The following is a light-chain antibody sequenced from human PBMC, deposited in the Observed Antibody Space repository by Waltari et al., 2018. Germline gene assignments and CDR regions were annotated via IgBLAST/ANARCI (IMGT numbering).Light chain of an antibody. Sequence: DIQMTQSPSTLSASVGDRVTITCRTSQTISNWLAWYQQKPGKAPKLLIYKASLLQSGVPSRFGVSGSGTEFTLTISSLRADDVATYYCEQYNSYSLTFGGGTKVEIK. CDR3: EQYNSYSLT. CDR2: KAS. CDR1: QTISNW. V-gene: IGKV1-5*03. J-gene: IGKJ4*01.